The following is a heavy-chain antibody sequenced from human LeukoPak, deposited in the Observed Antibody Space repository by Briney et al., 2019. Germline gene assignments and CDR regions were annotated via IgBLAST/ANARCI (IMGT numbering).Heavy chain of an antibody. CDR2: ISTSGSDT. Sequence: GGSLRLSCAASGFTFSDSAMTWVRQAPGKGLEWVSAISTSGSDTIYTDSVRGRFTISRDNSKNTLYLQMNSLRAEDTAVYYCAKGGNYAPLDYWGQGTLVTVSS. D-gene: IGHD1-7*01. V-gene: IGHV3-23*01. CDR1: GFTFSDSA. CDR3: AKGGNYAPLDY. J-gene: IGHJ4*02.